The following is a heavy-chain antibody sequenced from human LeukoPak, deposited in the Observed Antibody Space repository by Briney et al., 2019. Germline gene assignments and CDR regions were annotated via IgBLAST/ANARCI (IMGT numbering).Heavy chain of an antibody. CDR2: IYTSGST. CDR3: ARDQYYDFWSGYYPAWFDH. CDR1: GGSISSYY. J-gene: IGHJ5*02. V-gene: IGHV4-4*07. Sequence: PSETLSLTCTVSGGSISSYYWSWIRQPAGKGLEWIGRIYTSGSTNYNPSLKSRVTMSVDTSKNQFSLRLSSVTAADTAVYYCARDQYYDFWSGYYPAWFDHWGQGTLVTVSS. D-gene: IGHD3-3*01.